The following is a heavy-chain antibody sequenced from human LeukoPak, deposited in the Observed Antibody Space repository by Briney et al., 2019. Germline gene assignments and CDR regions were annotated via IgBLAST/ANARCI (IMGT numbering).Heavy chain of an antibody. V-gene: IGHV1-24*01. CDR3: ATVYFRISTPNYESSGWLDY. D-gene: IGHD6-19*01. J-gene: IGHJ4*02. Sequence: ASVKVSCKVSGYTLTELSMHWVRQAPGKGLEWMGGFDPEDGETIYAQKFQGRVTMTEDTSTDTAYMELSSPRSEDTAVYYCATVYFRISTPNYESSGWLDYWGQGTLVTVSS. CDR1: GYTLTELS. CDR2: FDPEDGET.